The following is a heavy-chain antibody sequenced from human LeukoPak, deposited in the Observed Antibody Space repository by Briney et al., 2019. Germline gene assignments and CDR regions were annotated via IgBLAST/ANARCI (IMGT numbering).Heavy chain of an antibody. V-gene: IGHV3-23*01. J-gene: IGHJ6*02. CDR1: GFTFSSYA. D-gene: IGHD5-18*01. CDR3: AKGGGYSYGPGYGMDV. CDR2: ISGSGGST. Sequence: GGSLRLSCAASGFTFSSYAMSWVRQAPGKGLEWVSGISGSGGSTYYADSVKGRFTISRDNSKNTLYLQMNSLRGEDTAVYYCAKGGGYSYGPGYGMDVWGQGTTVTVSS.